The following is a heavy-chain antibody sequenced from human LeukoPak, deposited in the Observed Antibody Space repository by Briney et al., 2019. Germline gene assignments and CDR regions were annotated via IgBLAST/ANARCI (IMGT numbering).Heavy chain of an antibody. Sequence: PGGSLRLSCAASGFTFDDYAMHWVRQAPGKGLEWVSLISGDGGSTYYADSVKGRFTISRDNAKNSLYLQMNSLRAEDTAVYYCARDSAVAGDYWGQGTLVTVSS. CDR2: ISGDGGST. CDR3: ARDSAVAGDY. V-gene: IGHV3-43*02. D-gene: IGHD6-19*01. CDR1: GFTFDDYA. J-gene: IGHJ4*02.